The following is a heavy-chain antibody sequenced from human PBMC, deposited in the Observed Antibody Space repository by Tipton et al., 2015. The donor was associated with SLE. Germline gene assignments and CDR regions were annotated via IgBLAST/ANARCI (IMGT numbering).Heavy chain of an antibody. CDR3: TRHLVDY. V-gene: IGHV3-73*01. J-gene: IGHJ4*02. D-gene: IGHD1-26*01. CDR2: IRSNPYNYAT. CDR1: GLTFSDSA. Sequence: SLRLSCAASGLTFSDSAMHWVRQASGKGLEWVGRIRSNPYNYATEYAASVRGRFTISRDDSKNTAYLQMNSLKTEDTAVYYCTRHLVDYWGQGSLVTVSS.